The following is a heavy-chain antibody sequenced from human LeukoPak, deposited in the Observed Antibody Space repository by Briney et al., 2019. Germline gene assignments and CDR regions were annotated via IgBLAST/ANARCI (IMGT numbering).Heavy chain of an antibody. CDR3: ARGVNWIDP. CDR1: GGSISSYY. CDR2: ISYSAIT. J-gene: IGHJ5*02. D-gene: IGHD6-13*01. V-gene: IGHV4-59*01. Sequence: SETLSLTCTVSGGSISSYYWSWIRQPPGKGLEWIGYISYSAITNYNPALKSRVTKSIDTSKNQFSLKLSSVTAADTAVYYCARGVNWIDPWGQGTLVTVSS.